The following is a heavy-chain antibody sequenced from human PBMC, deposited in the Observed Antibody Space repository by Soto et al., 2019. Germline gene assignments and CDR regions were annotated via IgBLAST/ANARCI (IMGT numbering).Heavy chain of an antibody. D-gene: IGHD6-6*01. V-gene: IGHV2-5*02. CDR3: AHSGHVIDSSSSRFDY. J-gene: IGHJ4*02. CDR2: IYWDDDK. Sequence: ESGPTLVNPTQTLTLTCTFSGFSLSTSGVGVGWIRQPPGKALEWLALIYWDDDKRYSPSLKSRLTITKDTSKNQVVLTMTNMDPVDTATYYCAHSGHVIDSSSSRFDYWGQGTLVTVSS. CDR1: GFSLSTSGVG.